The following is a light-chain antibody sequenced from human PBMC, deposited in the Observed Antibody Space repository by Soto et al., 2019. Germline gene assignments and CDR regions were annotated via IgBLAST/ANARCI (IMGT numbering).Light chain of an antibody. CDR3: QQYDKLPIT. J-gene: IGKJ5*01. CDR2: KAS. Sequence: QMTQSPSSVSASVGDRVTIPCLASQSISSWLAWYQQKPGKAPKLLIYKASGLESGVPSRFSGSGSGAYFTLTISSLQPEDIATYYCQQYDKLPITFGQGTRLEI. V-gene: IGKV1-5*03. CDR1: QSISSW.